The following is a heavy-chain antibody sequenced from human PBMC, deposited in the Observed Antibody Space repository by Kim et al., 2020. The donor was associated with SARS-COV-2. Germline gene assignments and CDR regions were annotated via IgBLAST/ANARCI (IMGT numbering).Heavy chain of an antibody. V-gene: IGHV4-34*01. Sequence: SETLSLTCAVYGGSFSCYYWSWIRQPPGKGLEWIGEINHSGSTNYNPSLKSRVTISVDTSKNQFSLKLSSVTAADTAVYYCARGHELAVVTPTFSGWFDPWGQGTLVTVSS. CDR3: ARGHELAVVTPTFSGWFDP. D-gene: IGHD2-21*02. CDR1: GGSFSCYY. J-gene: IGHJ5*02. CDR2: INHSGST.